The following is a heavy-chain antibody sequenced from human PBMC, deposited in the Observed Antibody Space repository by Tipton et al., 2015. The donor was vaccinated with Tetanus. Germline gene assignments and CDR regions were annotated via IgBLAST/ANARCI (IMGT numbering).Heavy chain of an antibody. V-gene: IGHV3-7*01. D-gene: IGHD6-13*01. CDR2: IKQDGSDK. CDR3: ARSAHFASWYD. Sequence: SLRLSCEASGFTFSRYWMSWVRQAPGKGLEWVANIKQDGSDKYYVDSVKGRFTISRDNAKNSLYLQMNSLKDDDTAVYYCARSAHFASWYDWGPGTRVTVSS. J-gene: IGHJ4*02. CDR1: GFTFSRYW.